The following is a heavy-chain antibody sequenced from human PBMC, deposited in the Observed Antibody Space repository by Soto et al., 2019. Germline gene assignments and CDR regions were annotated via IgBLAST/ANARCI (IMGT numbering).Heavy chain of an antibody. CDR3: ASLARSLTSYYFDY. D-gene: IGHD6-6*01. Sequence: QVQLVQSGAEVKKPGSSVKVSCKASGGTFSSYAISWVRQAPGQGLEWMGGIIPIFGTANYAQKFQGRVTTTADKSTSTAYMELSILRSEDTAVYYCASLARSLTSYYFDYWGQGTLVTVSS. J-gene: IGHJ4*02. CDR1: GGTFSSYA. CDR2: IIPIFGTA. V-gene: IGHV1-69*06.